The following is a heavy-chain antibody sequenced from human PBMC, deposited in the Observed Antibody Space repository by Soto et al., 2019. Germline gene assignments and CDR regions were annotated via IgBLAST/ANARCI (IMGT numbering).Heavy chain of an antibody. CDR2: IYRTGST. CDR1: GGPFTSNNR. J-gene: IGHJ4*02. D-gene: IGHD1-7*01. Sequence: SCTLSLTCAVSGGPFTSNNRWTWVRQPPGQGVEWIGEIYRTGSTNYKPSLKSRVTISLDKSENQFSLKVTSLTAADTAVSYCASRDPGTSVDYWGQGTLVTVSS. V-gene: IGHV4-4*02. CDR3: ASRDPGTSVDY.